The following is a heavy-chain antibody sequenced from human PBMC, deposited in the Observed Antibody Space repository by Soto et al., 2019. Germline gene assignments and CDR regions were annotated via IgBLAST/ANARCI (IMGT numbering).Heavy chain of an antibody. D-gene: IGHD1-26*01. V-gene: IGHV4-59*01. CDR2: IYYSGST. CDR1: GGSISGYY. CDR3: ARVGSIVPHYYYYYMDV. J-gene: IGHJ6*03. Sequence: QVQLQESGPGLVKPSETLSLTCTVSGGSISGYYWSWIRQSPGKGLEWIGSIYYSGSTNYNPSLRSRVTVSVDTSKNQFSLKLSSVTAEDTAVYFCARVGSIVPHYYYYYMDVWGKGTTVTVSS.